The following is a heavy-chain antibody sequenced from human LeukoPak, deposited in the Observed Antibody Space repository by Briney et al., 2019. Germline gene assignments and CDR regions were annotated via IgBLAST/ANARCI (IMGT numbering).Heavy chain of an antibody. J-gene: IGHJ4*02. Sequence: GESLKISCKGSGYNFNIYWIGWVRQMTGKGLEWMGIIYPGDSDTIYRPSFQGQVTISVDKSVSTAYLQWRSLKASDTAIYYCARLYYYDSSGYYDDWGQGTLVTVSS. D-gene: IGHD3-22*01. CDR3: ARLYYYDSSGYYDD. CDR1: GYNFNIYW. CDR2: IYPGDSDT. V-gene: IGHV5-51*01.